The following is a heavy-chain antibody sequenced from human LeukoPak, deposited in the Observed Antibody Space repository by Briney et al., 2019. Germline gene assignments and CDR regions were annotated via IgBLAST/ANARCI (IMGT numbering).Heavy chain of an antibody. CDR2: IYSGGDT. J-gene: IGHJ4*02. V-gene: IGHV3-53*01. CDR1: GLTVSSNC. Sequence: GGSLRLSCAASGLTVSSNCMSWVRQAPGKGLEWVSFIYSGGDTYYADSVKGRFTISRDNSKSTFHLQMNSLRAEDTVVYYCARRAGDYSHPYDYWVREPWSPSPQ. CDR3: ARRAGDYSHPYDY. D-gene: IGHD3-22*01.